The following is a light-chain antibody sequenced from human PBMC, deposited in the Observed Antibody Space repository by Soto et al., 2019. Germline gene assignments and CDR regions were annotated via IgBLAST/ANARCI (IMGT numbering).Light chain of an antibody. CDR2: GAT. CDR1: EDVSRW. Sequence: DIQMTQSPSYVYASVGDTVTFTCRASEDVSRWLGWYQQKPGRAPSLLIFGATSLQDGVPSRFSATESGTHFTLTINGVQPDDFATYFCQKETVSPRSFGQGTKLDFK. J-gene: IGKJ2*01. CDR3: QKETVSPRS. V-gene: IGKV1D-12*01.